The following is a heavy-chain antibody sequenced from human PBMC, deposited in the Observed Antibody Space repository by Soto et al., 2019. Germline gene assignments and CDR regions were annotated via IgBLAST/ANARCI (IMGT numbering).Heavy chain of an antibody. J-gene: IGHJ4*02. CDR3: ARTRHDPGILYYFDY. Sequence: QVQLVQSGAEVKKPGSSVKVSCKASGGTFSSYAISWVRQAPGQGLEWMGGIIPIFGTANYAQKFQGRVTIXXDXSXNTAYMELSSLRSEDTAVYYCARTRHDPGILYYFDYWGQGTLVTVSS. D-gene: IGHD2-8*01. V-gene: IGHV1-69*12. CDR2: IIPIFGTA. CDR1: GGTFSSYA.